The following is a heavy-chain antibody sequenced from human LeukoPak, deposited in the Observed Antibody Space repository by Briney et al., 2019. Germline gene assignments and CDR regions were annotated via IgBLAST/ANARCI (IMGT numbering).Heavy chain of an antibody. CDR2: IYYSGST. CDR1: GDSISSGGDY. V-gene: IGHV4-31*11. J-gene: IGHJ6*04. CDR3: ARERPSYYGMDV. Sequence: PSETLSLSCAVSGDSISSGGDYWSWIRQHPGKGLEWIGYIYYSGSTYYNPSLKSRVTISVDTSKNQFSLKLSSVTAADTAVYYCARERPSYYGMDVWGKGTTVTVSS.